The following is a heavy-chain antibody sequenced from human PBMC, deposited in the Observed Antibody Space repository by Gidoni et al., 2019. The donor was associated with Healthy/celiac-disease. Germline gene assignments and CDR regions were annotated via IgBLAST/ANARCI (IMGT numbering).Heavy chain of an antibody. CDR1: GFTFSSYA. CDR2: ISGSGGST. CDR3: AKDELRFLEWLLFEPITGGIDY. V-gene: IGHV3-23*01. Sequence: EVQLLESGGGLVQPGGSLRLSCAASGFTFSSYAMSWVRQAPGKGLEWVSAISGSGGSTYYADSVKGRFTISRDNSKNTLYLQMNSLRAEDTAVYYCAKDELRFLEWLLFEPITGGIDYWGQGTLVTVSS. D-gene: IGHD3-3*01. J-gene: IGHJ4*02.